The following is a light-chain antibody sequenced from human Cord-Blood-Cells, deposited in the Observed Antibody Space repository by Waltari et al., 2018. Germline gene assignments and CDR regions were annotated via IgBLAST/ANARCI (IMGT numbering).Light chain of an antibody. Sequence: QSVLTQPPSVSGAPGQRVTISCTGSSSNIGAGYDVHWYQQLPGTAPKLLIYGNSHRPSGVPERFSGAKSGTSAALAITGLQAEDEADYYCQSYDSSLSGSVVFGGGTKLTVL. CDR2: GNS. J-gene: IGLJ2*01. CDR3: QSYDSSLSGSVV. CDR1: SSNIGAGYD. V-gene: IGLV1-40*01.